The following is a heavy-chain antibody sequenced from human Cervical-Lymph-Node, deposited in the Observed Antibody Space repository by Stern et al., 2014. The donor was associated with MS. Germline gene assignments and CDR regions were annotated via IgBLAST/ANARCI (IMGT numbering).Heavy chain of an antibody. D-gene: IGHD4/OR15-4a*01. CDR1: GGPILSGDFY. V-gene: IGHV4-31*03. CDR3: ARRAGGSDNYFDP. Sequence: QVQLQESGPGLVKPSQTLSLTCTVSGGPILSGDFYLSWIRQLPGKGLEWIGYIYYSGSTYYNPSLNSRVTISVDTANNQFSLKLSSVTAADTAVYYCARRAGGSDNYFDPWGQGTLVTVSS. CDR2: IYYSGST. J-gene: IGHJ5*02.